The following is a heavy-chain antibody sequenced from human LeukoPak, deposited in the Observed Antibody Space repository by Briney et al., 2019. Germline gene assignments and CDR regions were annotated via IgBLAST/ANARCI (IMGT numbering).Heavy chain of an antibody. J-gene: IGHJ6*03. Sequence: ASVKVSCKVSGYTLTELSMHWVRQAPGKGLGWRGGFDPEDGETIYAQKFQGRVTITEDTSTDTAYMELSSLRSEDTAVYYCATCVSGDYPLTLYYMDVWGKGTTVTVSS. CDR1: GYTLTELS. V-gene: IGHV1-24*01. D-gene: IGHD4-17*01. CDR3: ATCVSGDYPLTLYYMDV. CDR2: FDPEDGET.